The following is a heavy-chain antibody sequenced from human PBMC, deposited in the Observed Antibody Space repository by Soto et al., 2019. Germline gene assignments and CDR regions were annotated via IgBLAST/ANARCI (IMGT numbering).Heavy chain of an antibody. V-gene: IGHV1-8*01. J-gene: IGHJ6*02. CDR2: MSPSSGNT. CDR3: ARVGGQLFGDHGRDD. Sequence: QVQLVQSGAEVKKPVASVKVSCKASGYTFTTYEINWVRQVPGQGLEWMGWMSPSSGNTGYVDQFRGRVTMTTNTSMTTAYMELSSLRSEDTSVYYCARVGGQLFGDHGRDDWGQGTTVTVSS. CDR1: GYTFTTYE. D-gene: IGHD3-10*01.